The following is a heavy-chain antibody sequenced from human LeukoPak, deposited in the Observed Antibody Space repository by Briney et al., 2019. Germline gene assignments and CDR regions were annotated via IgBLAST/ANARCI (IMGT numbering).Heavy chain of an antibody. J-gene: IGHJ4*02. D-gene: IGHD6-13*01. Sequence: SETLSLACTVSGGSISSYYWSWIRQPPGKGLEWIGYIYYSGSTNYNPSLKSRVTISVDTSKNQFSLRLSSVTAADTAVYYCARVTGYVMEDYFDYWGQGTLVTVSS. CDR1: GGSISSYY. CDR3: ARVTGYVMEDYFDY. CDR2: IYYSGST. V-gene: IGHV4-59*01.